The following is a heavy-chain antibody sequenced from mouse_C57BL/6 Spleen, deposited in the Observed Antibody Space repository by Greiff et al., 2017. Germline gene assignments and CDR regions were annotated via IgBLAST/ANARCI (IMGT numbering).Heavy chain of an antibody. J-gene: IGHJ4*01. CDR2: INYDGSST. V-gene: IGHV5-16*01. D-gene: IGHD2-12*01. Sequence: EVKLVESEGGLVQPGSSMKLSCTASGFTFSDYYMAWVRPVPEKGLEWVANINYDGSSTYYLDSLKSRFIISSDNAKNILYLQMSSLKSEETTTYYCAREGLYGAIEYWGQGTSVTVSS. CDR3: AREGLYGAIEY. CDR1: GFTFSDYY.